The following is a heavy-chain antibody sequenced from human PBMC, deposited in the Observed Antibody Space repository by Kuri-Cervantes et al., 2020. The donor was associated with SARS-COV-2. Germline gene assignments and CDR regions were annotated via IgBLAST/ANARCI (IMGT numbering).Heavy chain of an antibody. V-gene: IGHV4-61*01. CDR2: VYYSGDT. CDR3: ARESYVRFDL. J-gene: IGHJ5*01. Sequence: GSLRLSCTVSGGSVSSGNDYWSWLRQPPGKGLEWIGFVYYSGDTNYNPSLKSRVTISVDTSKNQFSLKLRSVTAADTAVYFCARESYVRFDLWGQGALVTVSS. CDR1: GGSVSSGNDY. D-gene: IGHD3-10*01.